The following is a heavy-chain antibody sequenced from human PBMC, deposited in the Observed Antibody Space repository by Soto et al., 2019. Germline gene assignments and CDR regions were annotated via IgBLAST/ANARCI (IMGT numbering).Heavy chain of an antibody. D-gene: IGHD6-13*01. V-gene: IGHV3-74*01. J-gene: IGHJ4*02. CDR3: ARYGRGGTAAAGLDY. CDR1: GFTFSSYW. CDR2: INPDGSST. Sequence: EVQLEESGGGLVQPGGSLRLSCAASGFTFSSYWMHWVRQGPGKGLVWVSRINPDGSSTHYADSVKGRFTISRDNAKNTMYLQMNSLRGEDTAVYYCARYGRGGTAAAGLDYWGQGTLVTVSS.